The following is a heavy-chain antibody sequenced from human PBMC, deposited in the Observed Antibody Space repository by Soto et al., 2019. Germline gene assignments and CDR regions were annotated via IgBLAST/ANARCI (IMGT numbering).Heavy chain of an antibody. CDR3: ATMKKPRGYYYGLNV. V-gene: IGHV4-4*02. CDR2: IYHLGGT. Sequence: PSETLSLTCAVSGDSVRSSNWWTWVRQSPGKGLEWIGEIYHLGGTNYNPSLKSRVIISVDMAKNQVSLKLSSVTAADTAVYYCATMKKPRGYYYGLNVWGQGTTVTVSS. J-gene: IGHJ6*02. CDR1: GDSVRSSNW.